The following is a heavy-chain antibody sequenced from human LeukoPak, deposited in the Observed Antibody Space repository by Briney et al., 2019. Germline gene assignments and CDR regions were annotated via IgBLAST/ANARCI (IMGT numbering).Heavy chain of an antibody. V-gene: IGHV3-23*01. CDR2: ISGSGADT. J-gene: IGHJ4*02. CDR3: ARPHDVDTAMVYYFDY. D-gene: IGHD5-18*01. CDR1: GFTFSSYA. Sequence: SGGSLRLSCAASGFTFSSYAMTWVCQAPGKGLEWVSGISGSGADTYYADSVKGRFTISRDNSKNTLYVQMNSLKASDTAMYYCARPHDVDTAMVYYFDYWGQGTLVTVSS.